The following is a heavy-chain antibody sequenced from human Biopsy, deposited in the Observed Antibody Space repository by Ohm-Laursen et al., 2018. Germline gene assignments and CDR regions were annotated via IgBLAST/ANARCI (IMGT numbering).Heavy chain of an antibody. J-gene: IGHJ5*02. CDR3: ARDRDRRGWFDH. Sequence: SDTLSLTCTVSGGSPSSYSWSWIRQPAGKGLEWIGQIYTSGITNYNPSLKSRVTMSVDTSKNKFSLRVSSVTAADTAVYYCARDRDRRGWFDHWGQGTLVTVSS. CDR2: IYTSGIT. V-gene: IGHV4-4*07. D-gene: IGHD1-14*01. CDR1: GGSPSSYS.